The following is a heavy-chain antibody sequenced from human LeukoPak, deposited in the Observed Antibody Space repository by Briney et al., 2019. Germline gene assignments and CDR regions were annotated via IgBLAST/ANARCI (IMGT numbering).Heavy chain of an antibody. J-gene: IGHJ4*02. Sequence: GGSLRLSCAASGFTFSSYSMNWVRQAPGKGLEWVSGISWNSGSIGYADSVKGRFTISRDNAKNSLYLQMNSLRPEDTALYYCAKDISAPGDYFDYWGQGTLVTVSS. CDR3: AKDISAPGDYFDY. D-gene: IGHD3-10*01. CDR2: ISWNSGSI. V-gene: IGHV3-9*01. CDR1: GFTFSSYS.